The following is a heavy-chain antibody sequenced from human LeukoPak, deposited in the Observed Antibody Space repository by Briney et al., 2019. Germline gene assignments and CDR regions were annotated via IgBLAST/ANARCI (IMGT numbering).Heavy chain of an antibody. CDR2: MSNSGHT. CDR3: ARVSVAGTGPDS. J-gene: IGHJ4*02. D-gene: IGHD6-13*01. Sequence: SETLSLTCTVSGDSVSSGNYYWSWLRQPPGKGLEWIGFMSNSGHTDSTPSLKSRVTISVDTSKNQFSLNLNSVTAADTAVYYCARVSVAGTGPDSWGQGTLVTVSS. CDR1: GDSVSSGNYY. V-gene: IGHV4-61*01.